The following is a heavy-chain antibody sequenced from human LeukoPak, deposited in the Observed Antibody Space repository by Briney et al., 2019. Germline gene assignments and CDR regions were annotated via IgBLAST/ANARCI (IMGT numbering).Heavy chain of an antibody. Sequence: PGGSLRLSCAASGFTFSSYGMHWVRQAPGKGLEWVAVIWYDGSNKYYADSVKGRFTISRDNSKNTLYLQMNSLRVEDTAVYYCVRDLGPAWYWGQGTLVTVSS. V-gene: IGHV3-33*01. CDR2: IWYDGSNK. CDR1: GFTFSSYG. CDR3: VRDLGPAWY. J-gene: IGHJ4*02.